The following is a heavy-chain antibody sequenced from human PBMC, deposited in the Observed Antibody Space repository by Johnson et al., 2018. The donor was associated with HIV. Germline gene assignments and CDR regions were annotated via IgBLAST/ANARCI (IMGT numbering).Heavy chain of an antibody. CDR1: GFMFEDYG. CDR2: INWSGGST. D-gene: IGHD3-22*01. V-gene: IGHV3-20*04. J-gene: IGHJ3*02. Sequence: VQLVESGGGVVRPGGSLRLSCVGSGFMFEDYGMSWVRQAPGKGLEWVSGINWSGGSTRYADSVKGRFTISRDNSKNTLYLQMNSLRAEDTAVYYCARDRMYYCDSSDIGAFDIWGQGTMVTVSS. CDR3: ARDRMYYCDSSDIGAFDI.